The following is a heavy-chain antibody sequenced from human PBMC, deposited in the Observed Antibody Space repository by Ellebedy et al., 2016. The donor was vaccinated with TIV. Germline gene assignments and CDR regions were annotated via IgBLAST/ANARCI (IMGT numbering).Heavy chain of an antibody. CDR3: AKSISAVVVVPTLSFDAFDL. CDR2: ISGNSYGT. J-gene: IGHJ3*01. Sequence: GGSLRLSXAASGFTFSSYWMHWVRQVPGKGLEWVSVISGNSYGTYYADSLKGRFTISRDNAKSTLYLQMNSLRAEDTAVYYCAKSISAVVVVPTLSFDAFDLWGQGTLVTVSS. CDR1: GFTFSSYW. V-gene: IGHV3-23*01. D-gene: IGHD2-15*01.